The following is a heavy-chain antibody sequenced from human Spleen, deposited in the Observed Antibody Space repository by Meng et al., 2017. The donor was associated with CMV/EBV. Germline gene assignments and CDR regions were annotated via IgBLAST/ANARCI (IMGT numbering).Heavy chain of an antibody. D-gene: IGHD2-15*01. CDR3: ARQYCSGGSCYLDY. Sequence: SETLSLTCTVSGGSISSSNYYWGWIRQPPGKGLEWIGSFYYSGSTNYNPSLKSRVTISVDTSKNQFSLKLSSVTAADTAVYYCARQYCSGGSCYLDYWGQGTLVTVSS. CDR1: GGSISSSNYY. V-gene: IGHV4-39*07. J-gene: IGHJ4*02. CDR2: FYYSGST.